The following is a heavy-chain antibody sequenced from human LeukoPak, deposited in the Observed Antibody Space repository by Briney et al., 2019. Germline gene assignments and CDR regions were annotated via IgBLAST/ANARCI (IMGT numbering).Heavy chain of an antibody. CDR2: MYVSTST. CDR3: ARDGPWDSYRYYFDS. V-gene: IGHV4-4*07. J-gene: IGHJ4*02. CDR1: GGSISSHY. Sequence: PSETLSLTCTVSGGSISSHYWSWIRQPAGKGLEWIWRMYVSTSTDYNPSLKSRVTMSLDTAKIQFSRKMSAVTAADTAVYYCARDGPWDSYRYYFDSWGQGTLVTVSS. D-gene: IGHD5-18*01.